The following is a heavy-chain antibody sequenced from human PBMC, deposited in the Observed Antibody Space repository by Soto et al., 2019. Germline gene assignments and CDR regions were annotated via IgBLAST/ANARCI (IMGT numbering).Heavy chain of an antibody. CDR2: IYYSGST. CDR3: ARDRGRITIFGVVSNWFDP. D-gene: IGHD3-3*01. V-gene: IGHV4-31*03. CDR1: GGSISSGGYY. J-gene: IGHJ5*02. Sequence: SETLSLTCTVSGGSISSGGYYWSWIRQHPGKGLEWIGYIYYSGSTYYNPSLKSRVTISVDTSKNQFSLKLSSVTAADTAVYYCARDRGRITIFGVVSNWFDPWGQGTLVTVSS.